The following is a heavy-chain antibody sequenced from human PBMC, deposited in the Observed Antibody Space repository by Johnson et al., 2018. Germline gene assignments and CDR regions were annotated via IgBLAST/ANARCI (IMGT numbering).Heavy chain of an antibody. CDR2: ISYDGSNK. D-gene: IGHD3-10*01. CDR1: GFTFSSYA. V-gene: IGHV3-30-3*01. Sequence: QVELVQAGGGVVEPGRSLRLSCAASGFTFSSYAMHWVRQAPGKGLEWVAVISYDGSNKYYADSVKGRFIISRDNSKNTLYLQMNSLRAEDTAVYYCATCYGSGSYEYYYYYMDVWGKGTTVTVSS. J-gene: IGHJ6*03. CDR3: ATCYGSGSYEYYYYYMDV.